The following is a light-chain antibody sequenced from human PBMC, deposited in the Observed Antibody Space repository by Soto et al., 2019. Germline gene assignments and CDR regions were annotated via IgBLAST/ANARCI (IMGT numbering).Light chain of an antibody. CDR3: SSYTSSSPYV. V-gene: IGLV2-14*01. CDR2: DVS. J-gene: IGLJ1*01. Sequence: QSALTQPASVSGSPGQSITISCTGTSSDVGGYNYVSWYQQHPGKAPKLMIYDVSKRPSGVSNRFSGSKSGNTASLTISGLQAEDEADYYCSSYTSSSPYVSGTGTKLTVL. CDR1: SSDVGGYNY.